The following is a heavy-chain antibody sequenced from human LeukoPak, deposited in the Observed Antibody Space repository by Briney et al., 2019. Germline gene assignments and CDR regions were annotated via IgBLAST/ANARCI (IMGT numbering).Heavy chain of an antibody. CDR2: INHSGST. CDR1: GWSFSGYY. D-gene: IGHD3-3*01. Sequence: SETLSLTSAVYGWSFSGYYWSWLRQPPGKGLEWIGEINHSGSTNYNPSLKSRATISVDTSKDQFSLRLSSVTAGDRAVYYWGRGVKFLESLFKARFEYWGQGNLVTVSS. J-gene: IGHJ4*02. V-gene: IGHV4-34*01. CDR3: GRGVKFLESLFKARFEY.